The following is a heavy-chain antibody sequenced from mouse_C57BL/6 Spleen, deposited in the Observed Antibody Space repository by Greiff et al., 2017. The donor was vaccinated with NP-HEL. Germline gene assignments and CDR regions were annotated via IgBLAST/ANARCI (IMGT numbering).Heavy chain of an antibody. V-gene: IGHV1-50*01. Sequence: QVQLQQSGAELVKPGASVKLSCKASGYTFTSYWMQWVKQRPGQGLEWIGEIDPSDSYTNYNQKFKGKATLTVDTSSSTAYMQLSSLTSEDSAVYYCASVTTGGVLYFDYWGQGTTLTVSS. J-gene: IGHJ2*01. D-gene: IGHD1-1*01. CDR1: GYTFTSYW. CDR2: IDPSDSYT. CDR3: ASVTTGGVLYFDY.